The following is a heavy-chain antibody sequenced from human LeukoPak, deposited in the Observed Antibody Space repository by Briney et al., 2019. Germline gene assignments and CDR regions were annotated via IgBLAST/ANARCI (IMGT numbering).Heavy chain of an antibody. D-gene: IGHD2-15*01. Sequence: PGGSLRLSCAASGFTFSSYWMHWVRQAPGKGLEWVSLISWDGGSTYYADSVKGRFTISRDNSKNSLYLQMNSLRAEDTALYYCAKGTLGYCSGGSCPRDYYYYYMDVWGKGTTVTVSS. CDR3: AKGTLGYCSGGSCPRDYYYYYMDV. CDR2: ISWDGGST. V-gene: IGHV3-43D*03. CDR1: GFTFSSYW. J-gene: IGHJ6*03.